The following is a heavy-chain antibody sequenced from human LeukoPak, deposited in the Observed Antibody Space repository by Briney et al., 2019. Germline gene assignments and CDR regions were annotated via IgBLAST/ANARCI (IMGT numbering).Heavy chain of an antibody. Sequence: ASVKVSCKASGGTFSSYAISWVRQAPGQGLEWMGRIIPILGIANYAQKFQGRVTITADKSTSTAYMELSSLRSEDTAVYYCAREIVITMVRGVIITDAFDIRGQGTMVTVSS. V-gene: IGHV1-69*04. CDR3: AREIVITMVRGVIITDAFDI. CDR1: GGTFSSYA. D-gene: IGHD3-10*01. CDR2: IIPILGIA. J-gene: IGHJ3*02.